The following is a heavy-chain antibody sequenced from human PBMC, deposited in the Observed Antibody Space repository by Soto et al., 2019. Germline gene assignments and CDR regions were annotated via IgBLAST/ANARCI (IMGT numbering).Heavy chain of an antibody. CDR3: TSGNWNYSLYSFDY. Sequence: EVQLVEAGGGLVKPGGSLRLSCAASGFTFSNAWMSWVRQAPVKGLEWVGRIKSKTDGGTTDYAAPVKGRFTISRDDSKNKLYLQMNSLTTDDTAVYYCTSGNWNYSLYSFDYWGQGTMVTVSS. CDR2: IKSKTDGGTT. V-gene: IGHV3-15*01. D-gene: IGHD1-7*01. J-gene: IGHJ4*02. CDR1: GFTFSNAW.